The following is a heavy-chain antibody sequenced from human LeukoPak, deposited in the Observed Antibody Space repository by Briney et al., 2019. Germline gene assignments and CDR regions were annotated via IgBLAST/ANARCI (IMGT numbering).Heavy chain of an antibody. CDR1: GLTFSSYS. CDR3: ARSLGGYYGSGTAPTPDC. V-gene: IGHV3-21*01. D-gene: IGHD3-10*01. J-gene: IGHJ4*02. Sequence: GGSLRLSCAASGLTFSSYSMNWVRQAPGKGLEWVSSISSSSSYIYYADSVKGRFTISRDNAKNSLYLQMNSLRAEDTAVYYCARSLGGYYGSGTAPTPDCWGQGTLVTVSS. CDR2: ISSSSSYI.